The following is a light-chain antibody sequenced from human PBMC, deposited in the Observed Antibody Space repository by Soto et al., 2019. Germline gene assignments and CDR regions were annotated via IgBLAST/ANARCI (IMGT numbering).Light chain of an antibody. CDR2: AAS. CDR1: QGISNF. J-gene: IGKJ1*01. Sequence: DIQLTQSPSFLSASVGDRVTITCRASQGISNFLAWYQQKPGNAPKLLIYAASTLESGVPSRFSGSGSGTEFTLTISSLQSEDFATYDCQQLNSYPRTFGQGTKVEIK. CDR3: QQLNSYPRT. V-gene: IGKV1-9*01.